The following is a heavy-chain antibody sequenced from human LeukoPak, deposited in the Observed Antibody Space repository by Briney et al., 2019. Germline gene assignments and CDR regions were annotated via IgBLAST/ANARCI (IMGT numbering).Heavy chain of an antibody. CDR2: ISGSGGST. J-gene: IGHJ4*02. Sequence: PGGSLRLSCAASGFTFSSYAMSWVRQAPGKGLEWVSAISGSGGSTYYADSVKGRFTISRDNSKNTLYLQMNSLRAEDTAVYYCAKSYSFDTSCYTFCRPYYFDYWGQGTLVTVSS. D-gene: IGHD2-2*02. CDR3: AKSYSFDTSCYTFCRPYYFDY. CDR1: GFTFSSYA. V-gene: IGHV3-23*01.